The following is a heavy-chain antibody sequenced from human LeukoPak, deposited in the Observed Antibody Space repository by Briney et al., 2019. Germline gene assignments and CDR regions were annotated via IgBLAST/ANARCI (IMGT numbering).Heavy chain of an antibody. CDR1: GGSISSNNYY. Sequence: SETLSLTCTVSGGSISSNNYYWGWIRQPPGKGLEWIGSIYYSGSTYYNPSLKSRGTISVDTSKNEFSLKLSSVTAADTAVYYCATTYYDFWSGDIPLAYWGQGTPVTVSS. J-gene: IGHJ4*02. CDR2: IYYSGST. CDR3: ATTYYDFWSGDIPLAY. D-gene: IGHD3-3*01. V-gene: IGHV4-39*01.